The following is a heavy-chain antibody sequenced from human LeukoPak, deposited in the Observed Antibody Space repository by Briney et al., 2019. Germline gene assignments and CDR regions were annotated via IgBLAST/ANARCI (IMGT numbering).Heavy chain of an antibody. D-gene: IGHD3-10*01. CDR3: TKGRGI. CDR2: IYYSGST. J-gene: IGHJ4*02. Sequence: SETLSLTCTVSGGSISSYYWSWIRQPPGKGLEWIGYIYYSGSTNYNPSLKSRVTISVDTSKNQFSLKLSSVTAADTAVYYCTKGRGIWGQGTLVTVSS. V-gene: IGHV4-59*01. CDR1: GGSISSYY.